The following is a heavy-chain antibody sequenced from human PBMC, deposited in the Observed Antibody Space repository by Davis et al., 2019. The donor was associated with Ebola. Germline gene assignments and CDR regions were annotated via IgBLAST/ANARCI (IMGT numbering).Heavy chain of an antibody. D-gene: IGHD3-22*01. CDR3: ARVEYYYDSSGYYYGPLDY. CDR1: GGSISSGGYY. CDR2: IYTSGST. J-gene: IGHJ4*02. V-gene: IGHV4-61*02. Sequence: LRLSCTVSGGSISSGGYYWSWIRQPAGKGLEWIGRIYTSGSTNYNPSLKSRVTMSVDTSKNQFSLKLSSVTAADTAVYYCARVEYYYDSSGYYYGPLDYWGQGTLVTVSS.